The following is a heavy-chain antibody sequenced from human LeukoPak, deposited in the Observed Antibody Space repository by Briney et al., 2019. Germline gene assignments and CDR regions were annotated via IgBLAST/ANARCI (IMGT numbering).Heavy chain of an antibody. J-gene: IGHJ4*02. CDR3: ATEHWGPNS. Sequence: GRSLRLSCAASGFTFSDYAMHWVRQAPGKGLEGVANIKGDGSDKNYVDSVKGRFTISRDNAKNSLFLQMSSLRGEDTALYYCATEHWGPNSWGQGTLVTVSS. V-gene: IGHV3-7*01. D-gene: IGHD3-16*01. CDR2: IKGDGSDK. CDR1: GFTFSDYA.